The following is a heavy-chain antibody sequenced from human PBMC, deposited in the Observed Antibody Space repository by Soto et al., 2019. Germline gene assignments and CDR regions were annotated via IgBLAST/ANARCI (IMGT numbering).Heavy chain of an antibody. D-gene: IGHD2-8*01. CDR2: ISGSGDGT. CDR3: TKSRRSILMVYGFGGMDV. V-gene: IGHV3-23*01. Sequence: GGSLRLSSAASGFTVSSHAMSWVRQAPGKGLEWVSSISGSGDGTYYGDSVKGRFTISRDSSSSTLYLQMNNLRGEDTAVYFCTKSRRSILMVYGFGGMDVWGQGTTVTVAS. CDR1: GFTVSSHA. J-gene: IGHJ6*02.